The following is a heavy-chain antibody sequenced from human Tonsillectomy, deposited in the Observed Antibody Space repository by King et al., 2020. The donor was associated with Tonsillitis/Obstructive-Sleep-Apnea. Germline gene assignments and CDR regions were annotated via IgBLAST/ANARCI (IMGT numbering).Heavy chain of an antibody. V-gene: IGHV5-51*01. D-gene: IGHD4-17*01. Sequence: QLVQSGAEVKKPGESLKISCKGSGYSFSTHWIGWVRQMPGEGLEWMGIIFPGDSDTRYSPSFQGQVTISADKSITTAYLQWSSLKASDTAIYYCAGQGLPDGGYGDDVPDYWGQGTLVTVSS. CDR2: IFPGDSDT. CDR1: GYSFSTHW. CDR3: AGQGLPDGGYGDDVPDY. J-gene: IGHJ4*02.